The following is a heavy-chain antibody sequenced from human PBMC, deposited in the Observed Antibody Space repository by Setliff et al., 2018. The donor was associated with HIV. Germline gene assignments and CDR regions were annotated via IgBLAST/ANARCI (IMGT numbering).Heavy chain of an antibody. CDR1: AGSISSDNW. Sequence: PSETLSLTCAVSAGSISSDNWWTWVRQSPGKGLEWVGEIYHSGSTNYNTSLKGRVAMSVDTSKNQFSLKFSSVTAADSAIYYCARQRGWDFDYWGQGTLVTAPQ. V-gene: IGHV4-4*02. D-gene: IGHD1-26*01. CDR2: IYHSGST. CDR3: ARQRGWDFDY. J-gene: IGHJ4*02.